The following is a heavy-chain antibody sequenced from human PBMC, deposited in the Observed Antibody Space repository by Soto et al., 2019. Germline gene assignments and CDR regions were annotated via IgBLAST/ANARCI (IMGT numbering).Heavy chain of an antibody. CDR1: GGTFSGYY. CDR3: ARGLGNYGDFDDAFDI. Sequence: SETLSLTCAVYGGTFSGYYWSWIRQPPGKGLEWIGEINHSGSTNYNPSLKSRVTISVDTSKNQFSLKLSSVTAADTAVYYCARGLGNYGDFDDAFDIWGQGTMVTVSS. J-gene: IGHJ3*02. CDR2: INHSGST. V-gene: IGHV4-34*01. D-gene: IGHD4-17*01.